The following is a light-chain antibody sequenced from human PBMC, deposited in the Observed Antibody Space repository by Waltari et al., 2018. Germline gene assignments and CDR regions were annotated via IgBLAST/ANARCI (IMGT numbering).Light chain of an antibody. CDR2: NDN. CDR3: AAWDDSLHAWV. CDR1: RSNIGSET. Sequence: QSVLTQPPSGSGTPGQRVTISCSGGRSNIGSETVNWYQQLPGTAPKVLIYNDNQRPPGGPDRFSGSKFCTSAALAISGLQSEDEADYYCAAWDDSLHAWVFGGGTKLTVL. V-gene: IGLV1-44*01. J-gene: IGLJ3*02.